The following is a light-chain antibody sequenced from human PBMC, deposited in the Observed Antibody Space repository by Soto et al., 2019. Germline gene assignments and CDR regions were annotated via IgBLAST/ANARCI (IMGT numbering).Light chain of an antibody. CDR2: DNV. CDR3: ATWDRSLSAVV. V-gene: IGLV1-51*01. CDR1: SSNIGSNY. J-gene: IGLJ3*02. Sequence: QSVLTQPPSVSAAPGQTVTISCSGSSSNIGSNYVSWYQQLPGTAPKVVIYDNVNRPSGIPDRISGSKSGTSATLAITGLQPGDEADYYCATWDRSLSAVVFGGGTKLTVL.